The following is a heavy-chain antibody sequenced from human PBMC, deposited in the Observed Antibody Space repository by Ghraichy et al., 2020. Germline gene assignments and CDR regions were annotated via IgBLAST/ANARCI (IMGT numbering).Heavy chain of an antibody. CDR1: GGTFSSYA. CDR2: IIPIFGTA. D-gene: IGHD5-12*01. V-gene: IGHV1-69*13. J-gene: IGHJ3*02. Sequence: SVKVSCKASGGTFSSYAISWVRQAPGQGLEWMGGIIPIFGTANYAQKFQGRVTITADESTSTAYMELSSLRSEDTAVYYCARDQYSGYDGLDYGDYKGHDAFDIWGQGTMVTVSS. CDR3: ARDQYSGYDGLDYGDYKGHDAFDI.